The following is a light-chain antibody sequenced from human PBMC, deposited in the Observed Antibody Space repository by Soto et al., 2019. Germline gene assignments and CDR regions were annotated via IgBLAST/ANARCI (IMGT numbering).Light chain of an antibody. CDR3: SSSTTSSNNYV. CDR1: SSDVGGYKY. J-gene: IGLJ1*01. V-gene: IGLV2-14*01. Sequence: QSVLTQPASVSGSPGQSITISCTGTSSDVGGYKYVSWYQQHPGKAPKLMIYEVTNRPSGVSTRFSGSRSGNTASLTISGLQAEDEADYYCSSSTTSSNNYVFGTGTKVTVL. CDR2: EVT.